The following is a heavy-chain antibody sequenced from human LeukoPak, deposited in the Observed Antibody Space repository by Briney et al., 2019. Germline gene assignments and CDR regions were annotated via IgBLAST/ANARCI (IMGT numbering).Heavy chain of an antibody. V-gene: IGHV3-48*03. CDR2: ISSSGSTI. Sequence: GGSLRLSCAASGFTFSSYEMNWVRQAPGKGLEWVSYISSSGSTIYYADSVKGRFTISRDNAKNTLYLQMNSLRAEDTAVYYCAKAPPFEELGAPIDYWGQGTLVTVSS. CDR3: AKAPPFEELGAPIDY. CDR1: GFTFSSYE. J-gene: IGHJ4*02. D-gene: IGHD1-26*01.